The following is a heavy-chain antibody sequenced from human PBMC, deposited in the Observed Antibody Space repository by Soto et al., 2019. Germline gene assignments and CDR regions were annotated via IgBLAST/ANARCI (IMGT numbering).Heavy chain of an antibody. Sequence: ASVKVSCKAPGDTFTSYYLNWVRQAPGQGLEWMGVINPHGGSTKYAQKFQGRITMTRDTSRSTVYMELSSRRSDDTAIYYCARSSGGNFGIIIEGSNWFDPWGQGTRVTVS. J-gene: IGHJ5*02. CDR3: ARSSGGNFGIIIEGSNWFDP. CDR1: GDTFTSYY. CDR2: INPHGGST. V-gene: IGHV1-46*01. D-gene: IGHD3-3*01.